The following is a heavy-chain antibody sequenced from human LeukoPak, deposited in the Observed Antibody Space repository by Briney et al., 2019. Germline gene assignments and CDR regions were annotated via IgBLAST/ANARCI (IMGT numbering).Heavy chain of an antibody. CDR1: GYTFTGYY. CDR2: INPSGGST. Sequence: GASVKVSCKASGYTFTGYYMHWVRQAPGQGLEWMGWINPSGGSTSYAQKFQGRVTMTRDTSTSTVYMELSSLRSEDTAVYYCARDTRGYSSSWYVAISRYYYYMDVWGKGTTVTISS. D-gene: IGHD6-13*01. CDR3: ARDTRGYSSSWYVAISRYYYYMDV. V-gene: IGHV1-46*01. J-gene: IGHJ6*03.